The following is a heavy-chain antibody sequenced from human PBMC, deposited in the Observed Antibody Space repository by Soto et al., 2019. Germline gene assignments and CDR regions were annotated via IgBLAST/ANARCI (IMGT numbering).Heavy chain of an antibody. Sequence: QVQLVQSGAEVKRPGASVKVSCKASGYTFTSYYMHWVRQAPGQGLEWMGIINPSGGSTSYAQKFQGRITMTRDTYTSTVYMELSSLRSEDTAVYYCAREPIVVVVAATSEAFDIWGQGTIVTVSS. CDR1: GYTFTSYY. CDR2: INPSGGST. D-gene: IGHD2-15*01. V-gene: IGHV1-46*01. CDR3: AREPIVVVVAATSEAFDI. J-gene: IGHJ3*02.